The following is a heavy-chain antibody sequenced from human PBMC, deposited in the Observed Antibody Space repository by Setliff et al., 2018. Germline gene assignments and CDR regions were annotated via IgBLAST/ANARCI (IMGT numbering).Heavy chain of an antibody. CDR2: IYYSGNT. CDR3: ASHPRVTIFGVVAFDY. J-gene: IGHJ4*02. CDR1: GGSMIGGHYY. D-gene: IGHD3-3*01. V-gene: IGHV4-30-4*08. Sequence: PSETLSLTCTVSGGSMIGGHYYWSWIRQLPGKGLEWIAYIYYSGNTYYNPSLKSRVTISVDTSKNQFSLKLCSVTAADTAAYYCASHPRVTIFGVVAFDYWGQGILVTVSS.